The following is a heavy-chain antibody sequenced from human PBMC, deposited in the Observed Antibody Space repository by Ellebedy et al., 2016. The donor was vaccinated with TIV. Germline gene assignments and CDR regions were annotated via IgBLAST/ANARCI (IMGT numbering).Heavy chain of an antibody. CDR3: ARALRDIVEKRYNWFDP. CDR1: GGSISNGGYY. Sequence: SETLSLTCTVSGGSISNGGYYWSWVRQRPGKGLEWIGCLYVSGSKFYNPSLKSRSLISVDTSKNQFSLNLKSVTAADTAVYYCARALRDIVEKRYNWFDPWGQGTLVTVSS. V-gene: IGHV4-31*03. D-gene: IGHD5-12*01. J-gene: IGHJ5*02. CDR2: LYVSGSK.